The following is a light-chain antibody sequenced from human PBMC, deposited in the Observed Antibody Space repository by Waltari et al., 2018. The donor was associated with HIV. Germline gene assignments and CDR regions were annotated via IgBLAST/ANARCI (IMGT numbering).Light chain of an antibody. CDR2: AAS. CDR3: QQLNSYPQT. Sequence: DIKLTQAPYFLSASVGDRVTVTCRASQGISSYLAWYQQKPGKAPKLLIYAASTLQSGVPSRFSGSGSGTEFTLTISSLQPEDFATYYCQQLNSYPQTFGQGTKVEIK. CDR1: QGISSY. J-gene: IGKJ1*01. V-gene: IGKV1-9*01.